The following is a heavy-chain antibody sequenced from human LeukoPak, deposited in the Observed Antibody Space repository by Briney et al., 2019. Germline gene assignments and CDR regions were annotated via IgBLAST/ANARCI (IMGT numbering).Heavy chain of an antibody. Sequence: GASVKVSCKASGYTFTSYGISWVRQAPGQGLEWMGWISAYNGNTNYAPKLQGRVTMTTDTSTSTAYMELRSLRSDDTAVYYCARDFRDYYDSSGYYSPAGYWGQGTLVTVSS. V-gene: IGHV1-18*04. D-gene: IGHD3-22*01. CDR1: GYTFTSYG. CDR2: ISAYNGNT. J-gene: IGHJ4*02. CDR3: ARDFRDYYDSSGYYSPAGY.